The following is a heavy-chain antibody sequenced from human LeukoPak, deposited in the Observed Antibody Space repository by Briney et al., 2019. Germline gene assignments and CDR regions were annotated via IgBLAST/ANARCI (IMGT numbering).Heavy chain of an antibody. V-gene: IGHV3-64*01. Sequence: GGSLRLSCAASGFTFSSYAMHWVRQAPGKGLEYVSAISTNGGSTYYANSVKGRFTISRDNSKNTLYLQMKSLRAEDTAVYYCAKGGGYEAQYYYYYLDVWGKGTTVTISS. J-gene: IGHJ6*03. CDR1: GFTFSSYA. D-gene: IGHD5-12*01. CDR3: AKGGGYEAQYYYYYLDV. CDR2: ISTNGGST.